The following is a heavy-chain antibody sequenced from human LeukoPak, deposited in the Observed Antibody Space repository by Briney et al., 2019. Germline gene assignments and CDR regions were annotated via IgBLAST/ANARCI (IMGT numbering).Heavy chain of an antibody. CDR3: ARERVWGSGSYSY. Sequence: SETLSLTCAVYGGSFGGYYWSWIRQPPGKGLEWIGEINHSGSTNYNPSLKSRVTISVDTSKNQFSLKLSSVTAADTAVYYCARERVWGSGSYSYWGQGTLVTVSS. D-gene: IGHD3-10*01. CDR1: GGSFGGYY. V-gene: IGHV4-34*01. CDR2: INHSGST. J-gene: IGHJ4*02.